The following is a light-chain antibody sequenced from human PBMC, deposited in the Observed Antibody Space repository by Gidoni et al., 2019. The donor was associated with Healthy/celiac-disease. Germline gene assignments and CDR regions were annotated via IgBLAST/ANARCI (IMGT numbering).Light chain of an antibody. CDR1: QSVSSSY. CDR2: GAS. V-gene: IGKV3-20*01. CDR3: QQYGSSPRT. Sequence: ILLTQSPGTLSLSPGETATLSYRASQSVSSSYLAWYQQKPGQAPRLLIYGASSRATGIPDRFSGSGSGTDFTLTISRLEPEDFAVYYCQQYGSSPRTFGQGTKLEIK. J-gene: IGKJ2*01.